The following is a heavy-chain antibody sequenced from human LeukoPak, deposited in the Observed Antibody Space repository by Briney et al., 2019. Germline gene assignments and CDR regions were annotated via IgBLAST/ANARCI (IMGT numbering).Heavy chain of an antibody. CDR1: GYTFSGYY. CDR2: INPNSGGT. V-gene: IGHV1-2*06. J-gene: IGHJ4*02. D-gene: IGHD3-3*01. Sequence: ASVKVSCKASGYTFSGYYMHWVRQARGQGLEWMGRINPNSGGTNYAQKFQGRVTMTRDTSISTAYMELSRLRSDDTAVYYCARAIGYDFRSGYYVFDYWGQGTLVTVSS. CDR3: ARAIGYDFRSGYYVFDY.